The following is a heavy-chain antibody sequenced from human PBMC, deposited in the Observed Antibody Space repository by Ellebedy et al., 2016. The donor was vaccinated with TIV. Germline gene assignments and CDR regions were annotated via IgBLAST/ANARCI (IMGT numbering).Heavy chain of an antibody. V-gene: IGHV1-46*01. Sequence: ASVKVSCKASGYTFTSYYMYWVRQAPGQGLEWMGIINPSAGSTNSAQKFQGRVTMTRDTSTSTVYMGLSSLESEDTAVYYCARGDKYYYDSSGYYYTYWGQGTLVTVSS. CDR3: ARGDKYYYDSSGYYYTY. J-gene: IGHJ4*02. D-gene: IGHD3-22*01. CDR1: GYTFTSYY. CDR2: INPSAGST.